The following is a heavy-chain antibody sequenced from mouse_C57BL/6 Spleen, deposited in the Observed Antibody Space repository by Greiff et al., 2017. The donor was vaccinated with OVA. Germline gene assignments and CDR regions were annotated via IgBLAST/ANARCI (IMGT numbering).Heavy chain of an antibody. CDR3: SRGYYDYDVFDY. CDR2: IDPETGGT. V-gene: IGHV1-15*01. Sequence: VQLQQSGAELVRPGASVTLSCKASGYTFTDYEMHWVKQTPVHGLEWIGAIDPETGGTAYTQKFKGKAILTADKSSSTAYMQLRSLTSEDSAVDCYSRGYYDYDVFDYWGQGTTLTVSS. CDR1: GYTFTDYE. J-gene: IGHJ2*01. D-gene: IGHD2-4*01.